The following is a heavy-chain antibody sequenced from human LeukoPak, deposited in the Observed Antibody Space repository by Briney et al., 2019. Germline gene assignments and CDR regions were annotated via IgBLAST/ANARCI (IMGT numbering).Heavy chain of an antibody. J-gene: IGHJ3*02. Sequence: TSQTLSLTCTVSGGSVSSGTYYWNWIRPPAEKGLEWIGRMYTSGRTNYNPSLKSRVTISVDTSKNQFSLKLTSVTAADTAVYYCASQTLTDDAFDIWGQGTMVTVSS. CDR2: MYTSGRT. CDR1: GGSVSSGTYY. CDR3: ASQTLTDDAFDI. V-gene: IGHV4-61*02. D-gene: IGHD1-20*01.